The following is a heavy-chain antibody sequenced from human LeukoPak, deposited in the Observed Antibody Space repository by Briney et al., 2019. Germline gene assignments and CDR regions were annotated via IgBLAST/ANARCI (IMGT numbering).Heavy chain of an antibody. CDR3: ARDLAVAEDY. D-gene: IGHD6-19*01. CDR1: GGTFSSYA. CDR2: IIPILSIA. Sequence: ASVKVSCKASGGTFSSYAISWVRQAPGQGLEWMGRIIPILSIANYAQKFQGRVTITADKSTSTAYMELSSLRSEDTAVYYCARDLAVAEDYWGQGTLVTVSS. V-gene: IGHV1-69*04. J-gene: IGHJ4*02.